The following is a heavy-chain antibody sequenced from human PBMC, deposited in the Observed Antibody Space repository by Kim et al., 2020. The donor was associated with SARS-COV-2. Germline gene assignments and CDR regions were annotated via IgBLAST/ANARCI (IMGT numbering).Heavy chain of an antibody. CDR3: AKEIGGAVAGGVFDY. CDR1: GFTFSSYG. Sequence: GGSLRLSCAASGFTFSSYGMHWVRQAPGKGLEWVAVIWYDGSNKYYADSVKGRFTISRDNSKNTLYLQMNSLRAEDTAVYYCAKEIGGAVAGGVFDYWGQGTLVTVSS. CDR2: IWYDGSNK. V-gene: IGHV3-33*06. J-gene: IGHJ4*02. D-gene: IGHD6-19*01.